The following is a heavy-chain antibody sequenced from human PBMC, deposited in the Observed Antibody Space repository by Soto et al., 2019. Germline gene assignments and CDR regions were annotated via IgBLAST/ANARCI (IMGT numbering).Heavy chain of an antibody. D-gene: IGHD2-15*01. V-gene: IGHV1-69*04. CDR1: GGTFSSYT. CDR2: IIPILGIA. J-gene: IGHJ4*02. CDR3: ARDLRYCSGGSCCEYFDY. Sequence: SVKVSCKASGGTFSSYTISWVRQAPGQGLEWMGRIIPILGIANYAQKFQGRVTITADKSTSTAYMELSSLRSEDTAVYYCARDLRYCSGGSCCEYFDYWGQGTLVTVSS.